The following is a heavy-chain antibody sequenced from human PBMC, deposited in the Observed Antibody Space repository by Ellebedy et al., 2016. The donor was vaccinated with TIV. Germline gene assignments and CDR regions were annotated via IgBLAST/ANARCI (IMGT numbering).Heavy chain of an antibody. CDR2: FDPEDLET. J-gene: IGHJ4*02. CDR1: GYTLTELS. V-gene: IGHV1-24*01. Sequence: ASVKVSCKVSGYTLTELSMHWVRQAPGTGLEWMGGFDPEDLETMYAEKFQGRVTMTEDTSTDIAYMELRSLRSEDTAAYYCATVPYCTGGSCQTHFDYWGQGTLVTVSS. D-gene: IGHD2-15*01. CDR3: ATVPYCTGGSCQTHFDY.